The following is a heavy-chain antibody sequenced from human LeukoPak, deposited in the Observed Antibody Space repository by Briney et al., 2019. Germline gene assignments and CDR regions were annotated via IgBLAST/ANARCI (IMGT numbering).Heavy chain of an antibody. J-gene: IGHJ4*02. CDR2: ISAYNGST. D-gene: IGHD4-17*01. Sequence: ASVKVSCKASGYTFTSYGISWVRQAPGQGLEWMGWISAYNGSTSYAQKFQGRVTMTRDTSTSTVYMELSSLRSEDTAVYYCARENDYGDYVMDYWGQGTLVTVSS. CDR3: ARENDYGDYVMDY. CDR1: GYTFTSYG. V-gene: IGHV1-18*01.